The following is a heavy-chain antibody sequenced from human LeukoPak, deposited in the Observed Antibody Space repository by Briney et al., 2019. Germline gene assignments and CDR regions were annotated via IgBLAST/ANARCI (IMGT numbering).Heavy chain of an antibody. D-gene: IGHD1-26*01. J-gene: IGHJ3*02. V-gene: IGHV5-51*01. CDR1: GYSFTSYW. CDR3: ARQKASGSYYGDAFDI. Sequence: GESLKISCKGSGYSFTSYWIGWVRQMPGKGLEWMGIIYPGDSDTRYSPSFQGQVTISADKSISTAYLQWRSPKASDTAMYYCARQKASGSYYGDAFDIWGQGTMVTVSS. CDR2: IYPGDSDT.